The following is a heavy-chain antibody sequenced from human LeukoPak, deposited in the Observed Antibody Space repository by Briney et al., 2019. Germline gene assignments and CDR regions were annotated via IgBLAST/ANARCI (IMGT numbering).Heavy chain of an antibody. D-gene: IGHD3-22*01. CDR1: GFTFSSYG. Sequence: AGGSLRLSCAASGFTFSSYGMSWVRQAPGKGLEWVAVISYDGSNKYYADSVKGRFTISRDNSKNTLYLQMNSLRAEDTAVYYCAKATYYYDSSGYFYWGQGTLVTVSS. CDR3: AKATYYYDSSGYFY. CDR2: ISYDGSNK. V-gene: IGHV3-30*18. J-gene: IGHJ4*02.